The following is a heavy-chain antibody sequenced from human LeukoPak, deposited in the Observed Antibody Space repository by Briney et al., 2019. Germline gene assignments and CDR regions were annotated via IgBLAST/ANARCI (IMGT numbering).Heavy chain of an antibody. D-gene: IGHD4-11*01. CDR1: GFTFSSYA. CDR3: AKDSYSNYVDYFDY. Sequence: GGSLRLSCAASGFTFSSYAMSGVRQAPGKGLEWVSAISGSGGSTYYADSVKGRFTISRDNSKNTLYLQMNSLRAEDTAVYYCAKDSYSNYVDYFDYWGQGTLVTVSP. V-gene: IGHV3-23*01. CDR2: ISGSGGST. J-gene: IGHJ4*02.